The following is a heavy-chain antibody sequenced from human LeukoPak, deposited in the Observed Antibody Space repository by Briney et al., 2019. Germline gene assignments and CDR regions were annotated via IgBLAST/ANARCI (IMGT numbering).Heavy chain of an antibody. J-gene: IGHJ4*02. CDR1: GYTFTGYY. CDR2: INPNNGGT. D-gene: IGHD3-16*01. Sequence: GASVKVSCKASGYTFTGYYMHWVRQAPGQGLEWMGWINPNNGGTNYAQKFQGRVTMTRDTSISTAYMELSRLRSDDTAVYYCARPKDYDYVWGRFVFDYWGQGTLVTVSS. V-gene: IGHV1-2*02. CDR3: ARPKDYDYVWGRFVFDY.